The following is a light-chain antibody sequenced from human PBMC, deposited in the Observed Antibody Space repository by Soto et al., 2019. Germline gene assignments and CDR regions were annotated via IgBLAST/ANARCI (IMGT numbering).Light chain of an antibody. J-gene: IGLJ2*01. CDR3: SSYTSSSTPHVV. CDR2: DVS. CDR1: SSDVGGYNY. V-gene: IGLV2-14*01. Sequence: QSALTQPASVSGSPGQSITISCTGTSSDVGGYNYVSWYQQHPGKAHKLMIYDVSNRPSGVSNSFSGSKSGNTTSINIYGFQAVDEADYYCSSYTSSSTPHVVFGGGTQLTVL.